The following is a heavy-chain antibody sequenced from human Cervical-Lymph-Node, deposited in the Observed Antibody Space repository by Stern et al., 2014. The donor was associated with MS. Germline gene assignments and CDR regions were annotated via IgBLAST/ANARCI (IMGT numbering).Heavy chain of an antibody. V-gene: IGHV2-5*01. CDR2: LYWNDDK. CDR1: GLSLSTSEVA. J-gene: IGHJ6*02. Sequence: QITLKESGPTLVKPTQTLTLTCTFSGLSLSTSEVAVGWIRPPPGKALEWLVLLYWNDDKYYSPSLKSRLTITKDTSKNQVVLTMTNMDPVDTGTYYCAHDGTRSRYGMDVWGQGTTVAVSS. CDR3: AHDGTRSRYGMDV. D-gene: IGHD1-14*01.